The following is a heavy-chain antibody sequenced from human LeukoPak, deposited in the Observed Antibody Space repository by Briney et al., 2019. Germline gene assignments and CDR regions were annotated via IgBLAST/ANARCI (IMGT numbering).Heavy chain of an antibody. CDR1: GFTFSNAY. J-gene: IGHJ6*02. CDR3: TTDRVVTTYFYYYYGMDV. D-gene: IGHD2-21*02. Sequence: GGSLRLSCAASGFTFSNAYMNWVRQAPGKGLEWVGRIKPKTDGGTTDYAAPVKGRFTISRDDSKNTLYLQMNSLKTEDTAVYYCTTDRVVTTYFYYYYGMDVWGQGTTVTVSS. V-gene: IGHV3-15*07. CDR2: IKPKTDGGTT.